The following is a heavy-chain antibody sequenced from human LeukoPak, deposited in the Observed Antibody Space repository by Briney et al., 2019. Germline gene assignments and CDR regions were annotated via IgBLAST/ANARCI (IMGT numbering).Heavy chain of an antibody. Sequence: GGSLRLSCAASGFAFSSYAMSWVRQAPGKGLEWVSAISGSGGSTYYADSVKGRFTISRDNSKNTLYLQMNSLRAEDTAVYYCAKVRNYYDSSGYPPYFDYWGQGTLVTVSS. D-gene: IGHD3-22*01. V-gene: IGHV3-23*01. CDR2: ISGSGGST. CDR3: AKVRNYYDSSGYPPYFDY. CDR1: GFAFSSYA. J-gene: IGHJ4*02.